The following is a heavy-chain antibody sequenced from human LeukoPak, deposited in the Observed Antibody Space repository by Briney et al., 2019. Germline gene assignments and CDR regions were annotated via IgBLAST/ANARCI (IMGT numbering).Heavy chain of an antibody. J-gene: IGHJ5*02. CDR2: ISAYNGNT. CDR1: GYTFTSYG. CDR3: ARTYYYGSGENWFDP. D-gene: IGHD3-10*01. Sequence: ASVTVSFTASGYTFTSYGISWVRQAPGQGLEWMGWISAYNGNTNYAQKLQGRVTMTTDTSTSTAYMELRSLRSDDTAVYYCARTYYYGSGENWFDPWGQGTLVTVSS. V-gene: IGHV1-18*01.